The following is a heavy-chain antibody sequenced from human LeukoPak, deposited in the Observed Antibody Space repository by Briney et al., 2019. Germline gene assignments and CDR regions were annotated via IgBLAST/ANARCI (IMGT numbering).Heavy chain of an antibody. CDR2: IGPSGDNT. J-gene: IGHJ5*02. D-gene: IGHD1-7*01. CDR1: GFTFGSYS. Sequence: GGSLRLSCAASGFTFGSYSMTWVRQAPGKGLEWVSSIGPSGDNTYYADSVKGRFAISRDSSKDTLFLLMNSLRAEDTAIYYXXXXXAATTAWFDPWGQGTLVTVSS. CDR3: XXXXAATTAWFDP. V-gene: IGHV3-23*01.